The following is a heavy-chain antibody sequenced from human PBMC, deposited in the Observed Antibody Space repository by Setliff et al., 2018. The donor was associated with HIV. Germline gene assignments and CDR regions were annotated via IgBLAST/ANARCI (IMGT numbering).Heavy chain of an antibody. Sequence: SETLSLTCTVSGDSINKYYWSWIRQPPGKGLEWIGYIYISGNTMYDPSLKSRVTMSLDTPKNQVSLKLTSVTAADTAVYYCARRSIVGSTRGYYYYALDVWGQGTTVTVSS. V-gene: IGHV4-4*09. J-gene: IGHJ6*02. D-gene: IGHD2-21*01. CDR3: ARRSIVGSTRGYYYYALDV. CDR1: GDSINKYY. CDR2: IYISGNT.